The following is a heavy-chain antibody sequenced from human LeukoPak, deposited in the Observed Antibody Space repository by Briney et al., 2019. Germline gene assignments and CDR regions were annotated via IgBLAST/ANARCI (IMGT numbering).Heavy chain of an antibody. V-gene: IGHV4-4*07. J-gene: IGHJ5*02. CDR3: ARVKSFGGAAGFLWFDP. D-gene: IGHD6-13*01. Sequence: TSETLSLTCTVSGGSISSYYWSWIRQPAGRGLEWVGRIYTSGSTNYSPSHKSRVTMSVDTSKNQFSLKLSSVTAADTAVYYCARVKSFGGAAGFLWFDPWGQGTLVTVSS. CDR1: GGSISSYY. CDR2: IYTSGST.